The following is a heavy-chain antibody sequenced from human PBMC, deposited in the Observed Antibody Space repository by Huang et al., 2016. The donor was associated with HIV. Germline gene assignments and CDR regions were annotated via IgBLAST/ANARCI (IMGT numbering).Heavy chain of an antibody. CDR1: GGPFSTYA. J-gene: IGHJ6*02. CDR2: TIPIFGTA. CDR3: ARGRTRSSLYDSYYGLDV. D-gene: IGHD6-6*01. Sequence: QVQLVQSGAEVKKPGSSVKVSCKASGGPFSTYAISWVRQAPGQGLEWLGGTIPIFGTAKSAQKFQGTVTITADEFTSTAYMELSSLRSEDTALYYCARGRTRSSLYDSYYGLDVWGQGTTVTVSS. V-gene: IGHV1-69*01.